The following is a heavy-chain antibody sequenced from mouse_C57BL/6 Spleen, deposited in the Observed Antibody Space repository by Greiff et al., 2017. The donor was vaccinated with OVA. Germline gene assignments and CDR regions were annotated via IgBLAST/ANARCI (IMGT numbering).Heavy chain of an antibody. CDR1: GYTFTSYW. V-gene: IGHV1-69*01. CDR3: ARVSNYALYFDV. CDR2: IDPSDSYT. D-gene: IGHD2-5*01. J-gene: IGHJ1*03. Sequence: QVQLQQPGAELVMPGASVKLSCKASGYTFTSYWMHWVKQRPGQGLEWIGEIDPSDSYTNYNQKFKGKSTLTVDKSSSTAYMQLSSLTSEDSAVYYCARVSNYALYFDVWGTGTTVTVSS.